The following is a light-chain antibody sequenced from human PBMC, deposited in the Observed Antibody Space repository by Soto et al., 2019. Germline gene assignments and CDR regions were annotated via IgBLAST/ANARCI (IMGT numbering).Light chain of an antibody. CDR3: SSYTSSTTRV. Sequence: QSVLTQPASVSGSPGQAITISCTGTSSDVGGYNYVSWYQQHPGKAPKLMIYDVGNRPSGVSNRFSGYKSGNTASLTISGRQAEDEADYYCSSYTSSTTRVFGGGTKVTVL. CDR1: SSDVGGYNY. J-gene: IGLJ2*01. CDR2: DVG. V-gene: IGLV2-14*01.